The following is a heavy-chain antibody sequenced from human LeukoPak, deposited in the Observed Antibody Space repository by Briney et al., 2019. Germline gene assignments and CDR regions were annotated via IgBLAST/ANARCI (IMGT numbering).Heavy chain of an antibody. CDR2: ISSSGNTI. V-gene: IGHV3-11*01. CDR1: GFTFSDYY. J-gene: IGHJ4*02. Sequence: GGSLRLSCAASGFTFSDYYMSWIRQAPGKGMEWVSYISSSGNTIYYADSVKGRFTISRDNAKNSLYLQMNSLRAEDTAVYYCARRGGRYSDWFDYWGQGTLVTVSS. CDR3: ARRGGRYSDWFDY. D-gene: IGHD3-9*01.